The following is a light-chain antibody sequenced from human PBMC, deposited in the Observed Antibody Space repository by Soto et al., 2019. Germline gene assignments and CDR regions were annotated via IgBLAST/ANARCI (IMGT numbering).Light chain of an antibody. CDR2: GVH. V-gene: IGLV2-14*01. J-gene: IGLJ1*01. CDR3: TAFSANRVYL. Sequence: QSALTQPISVSRSPGQSITISCTGNSNDIVSYDYVCWYQQHPGKAPRLLIHGVHNRSPGISGRFSASKSGLTASLTISGLQAEDEADYYCTAFSANRVYLFGPGTKVTVL. CDR1: SNDIVSYDY.